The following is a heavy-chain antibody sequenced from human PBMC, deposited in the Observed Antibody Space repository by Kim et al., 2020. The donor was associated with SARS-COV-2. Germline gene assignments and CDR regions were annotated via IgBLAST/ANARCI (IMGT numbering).Heavy chain of an antibody. Sequence: GGSLRLSCVASGFTFDTYAMSWVRQAPGKGLEWVSAISGGAVNKFYADSVRGRFTISRDNSKNMLYLQMNSLRDEDTALYYCAKMVIMDGYNYFYYYAMDVWGQGTTVTVSS. V-gene: IGHV3-23*01. CDR2: ISGGAVNK. D-gene: IGHD2-21*01. J-gene: IGHJ6*02. CDR3: AKMVIMDGYNYFYYYAMDV. CDR1: GFTFDTYA.